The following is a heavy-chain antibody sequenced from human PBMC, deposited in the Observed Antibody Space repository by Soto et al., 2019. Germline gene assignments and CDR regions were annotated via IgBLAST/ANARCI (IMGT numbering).Heavy chain of an antibody. CDR3: LRGAGSLDF. D-gene: IGHD6-25*01. J-gene: IGHJ4*02. Sequence: QVHLVQSGAEVRRPGASAKVACKASGYTFSDHYIHWVRQAPGQGLEWMGWINPRDGDTNYAEKFQDWVTLSRDSSINTVYMELRRLRSDDTAVYYCLRGAGSLDFWGQGTLVTVSS. CDR1: GYTFSDHY. CDR2: INPRDGDT. V-gene: IGHV1-2*04.